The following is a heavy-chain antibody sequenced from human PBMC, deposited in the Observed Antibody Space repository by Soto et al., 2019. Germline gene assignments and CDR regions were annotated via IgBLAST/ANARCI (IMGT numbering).Heavy chain of an antibody. J-gene: IGHJ4*02. V-gene: IGHV1-69*01. CDR3: AREGRHFDY. CDR2: INPIFAIP. Sequence: QVHLVQSGAEVQRPGSSVKVSCKASGGTFSSYAISWVRQAPGQGLEWVGAINPIFAIPHYAQKFQGRVTIAADESTSTVYMELTGLSSDDTAVYFCAREGRHFDYWGQGTLVTVSS. CDR1: GGTFSSYA.